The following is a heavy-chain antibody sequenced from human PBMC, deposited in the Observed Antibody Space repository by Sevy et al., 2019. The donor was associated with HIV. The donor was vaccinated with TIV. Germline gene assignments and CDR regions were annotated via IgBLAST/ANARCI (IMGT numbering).Heavy chain of an antibody. Sequence: ASVKVSCKSSGYTFPSSTISWVRQAPGQGLGWVGWMTPYNGDTNSAQMFQGRVTMTTDTSTSTAYLELRSLRSDDTAIYYCAREGTDYYFDHWGQGTLVTVSS. V-gene: IGHV1-18*01. D-gene: IGHD3-10*01. CDR2: MTPYNGDT. J-gene: IGHJ4*02. CDR1: GYTFPSST. CDR3: AREGTDYYFDH.